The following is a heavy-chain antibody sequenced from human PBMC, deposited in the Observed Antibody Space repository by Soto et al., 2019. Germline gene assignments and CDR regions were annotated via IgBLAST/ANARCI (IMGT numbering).Heavy chain of an antibody. V-gene: IGHV3-66*01. CDR2: IYSGGST. J-gene: IGHJ4*02. D-gene: IGHD3-10*01. CDR3: ARESLGDGSGSYHFDY. Sequence: EVQLVESGGGLVQPGGSLRLSCAASGFTVSSNYMSWVRQAPGKGLEWVSVIYSGGSTYYADSVKGRFTISRDNSKNTLYLQMNSLRAEDTAVYYCARESLGDGSGSYHFDYWGQGTLVTVSS. CDR1: GFTVSSNY.